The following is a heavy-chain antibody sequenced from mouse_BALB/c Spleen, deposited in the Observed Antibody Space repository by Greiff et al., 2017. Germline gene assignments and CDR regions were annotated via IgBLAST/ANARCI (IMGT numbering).Heavy chain of an antibody. CDR1: GFNIKDSY. D-gene: IGHD4-1*02. Sequence: VQLKESGAELVKPGASVKLSCTASGFNIKDSYMHWVKQRPEQGLEWIGRIDPANGNTKYDPKFQGKATITADTSSNTAYLQLSSLTSEDTAVYYCARSLNWDVDYWGQGTTLTVSS. V-gene: IGHV14-3*02. CDR2: IDPANGNT. CDR3: ARSLNWDVDY. J-gene: IGHJ2*01.